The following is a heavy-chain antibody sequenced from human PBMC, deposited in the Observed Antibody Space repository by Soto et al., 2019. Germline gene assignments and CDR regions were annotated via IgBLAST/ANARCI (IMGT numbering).Heavy chain of an antibody. CDR1: GFTFSSYG. D-gene: IGHD2-2*01. Sequence: QVQLVESGGGVVQPGRSLRLSCAASGFTFSSYGMHWVRQAPGKGLEWVAVIWYDGSNKYYADSVKGRFTISRDNSKNTLYLQMNSLRAEDTAVYYCAGQYCRSTTCYALYWGQGTLVTVSS. CDR2: IWYDGSNK. J-gene: IGHJ4*02. CDR3: AGQYCRSTTCYALY. V-gene: IGHV3-33*01.